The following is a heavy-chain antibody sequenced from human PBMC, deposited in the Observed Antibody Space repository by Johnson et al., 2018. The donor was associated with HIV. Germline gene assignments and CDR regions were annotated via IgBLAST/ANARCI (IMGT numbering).Heavy chain of an antibody. CDR2: IGTAGDT. V-gene: IGHV3-13*01. Sequence: VQLVESGGGLVQPGGSLRLSCAASGFTFSSYDMHWVRQATGKGLEWVSAIGTAGDTYYPDSVKGRFTISRDNSKNTLYLQMNSLRAEDTAVYYCARDVIVNGDYAATYAFDIWGQGTMVTVSS. J-gene: IGHJ3*02. CDR3: ARDVIVNGDYAATYAFDI. CDR1: GFTFSSYD. D-gene: IGHD4-17*01.